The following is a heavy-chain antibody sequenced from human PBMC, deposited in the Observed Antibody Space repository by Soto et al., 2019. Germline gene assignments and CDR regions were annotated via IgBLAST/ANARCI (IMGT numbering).Heavy chain of an antibody. V-gene: IGHV1-18*01. J-gene: IGHJ6*02. CDR1: GYTFGNYI. CDR3: ARVLQRKFAEGLFQYSGMAV. D-gene: IGHD2-21*01. CDR2: ISAHNGTT. Sequence: QVQLVQSGGEVRKPGASVKVSCKTSGYTFGNYIITWVRQAPGQGLEWLGGISAHNGTTVYAQHPQGRVSMTTDTSTSTAYMELRSLGSDDTAVYFCARVLQRKFAEGLFQYSGMAVWGQGTTVTVS.